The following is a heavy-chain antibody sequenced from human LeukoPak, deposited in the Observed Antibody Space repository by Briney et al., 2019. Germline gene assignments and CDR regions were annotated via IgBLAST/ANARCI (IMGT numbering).Heavy chain of an antibody. V-gene: IGHV1-18*01. D-gene: IGHD4-11*01. CDR3: ASSPYSNYGVCWFDP. CDR1: GYTFTSYG. Sequence: ASVKVSCKASGYTFTSYGISWVRQAPGQGLEWMGWISAYNGNTNYAQKLQGRVTMTTDTSTSTAYMELRSLRAEDTAVYYCASSPYSNYGVCWFDPWGQGTLVAVSS. CDR2: ISAYNGNT. J-gene: IGHJ5*02.